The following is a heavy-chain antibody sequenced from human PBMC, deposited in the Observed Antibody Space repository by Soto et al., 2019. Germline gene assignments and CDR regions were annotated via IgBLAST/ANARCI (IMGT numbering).Heavy chain of an antibody. CDR3: ARITYYYDSSGYYFGWFDP. V-gene: IGHV4-30-4*01. CDR1: GGSISSGDYY. Sequence: QVQLQESGPGLVKPSQTLSLTCTVSGGSISSGDYYWSWIRQPPGKGLEWIGYIYYSGSTYYNPSLKIRVTISVDTSKNQFSLKLSSVTAADTAVYYCARITYYYDSSGYYFGWFDPWGQGTLVTVSS. CDR2: IYYSGST. J-gene: IGHJ5*02. D-gene: IGHD3-22*01.